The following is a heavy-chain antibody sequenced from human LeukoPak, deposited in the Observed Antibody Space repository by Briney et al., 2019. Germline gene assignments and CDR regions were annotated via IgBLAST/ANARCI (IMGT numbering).Heavy chain of an antibody. CDR1: GFTFSSYG. CDR2: ISYDGSNK. V-gene: IGHV3-30*03. CDR3: ARDLSGYGSGSYYRMGIDY. D-gene: IGHD3-10*01. J-gene: IGHJ4*02. Sequence: PGRSLRLSCAASGFTFSSYGMHWVRQAPGKGLEWVAVISYDGSNKYYADSVKGRFTISRDNSKNTLYLPMNSLRAEDTAVYYCARDLSGYGSGSYYRMGIDYWGQGTLVTVSS.